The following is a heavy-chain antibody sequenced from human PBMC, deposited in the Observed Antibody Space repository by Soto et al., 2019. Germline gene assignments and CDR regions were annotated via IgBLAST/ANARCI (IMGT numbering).Heavy chain of an antibody. V-gene: IGHV4-34*01. J-gene: IGHJ4*02. CDR2: INHSGST. D-gene: IGHD3-10*01. Sequence: LSLTCAVYGGSFSGYYWSWIRQPPGKGLEWIGEINHSGSTNYNPSLKSRVTISVDTSKNQFSLKLSSVTAADTAVYYCARGLAYGSGSYYFDYWGQGTLVTVSS. CDR1: GGSFSGYY. CDR3: ARGLAYGSGSYYFDY.